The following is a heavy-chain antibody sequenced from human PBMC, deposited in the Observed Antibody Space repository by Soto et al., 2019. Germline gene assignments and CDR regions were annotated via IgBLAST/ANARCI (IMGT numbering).Heavy chain of an antibody. V-gene: IGHV3-23*01. CDR1: GFTFSSYA. CDR3: AKDRRAGGNYGFYSDF. D-gene: IGHD1-7*01. CDR2: SSATRAGT. Sequence: EVQLLESGGGLVQRGGSLRLCCAASGFTFSSYAMTWVRQAPGKGLEWVSISSATRAGTYFADAVKGRFTFSRDSSNNTLYLRMPSLRADDTAVYYCAKDRRAGGNYGFYSDFWGQGALVIVSS. J-gene: IGHJ4*02.